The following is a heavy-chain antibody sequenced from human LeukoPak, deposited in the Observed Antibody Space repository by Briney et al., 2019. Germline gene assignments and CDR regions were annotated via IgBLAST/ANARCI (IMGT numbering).Heavy chain of an antibody. Sequence: GGSLRLSCAASGFTFSSHARSWVRQAPGKGLEWVSSISGSGGDTFYADSVRGRFTISRDNSKNTLYLQMNSLRAEDAALYYYAKLVAVAGTDDYWGQGTLVTVSS. CDR1: GFTFSSHA. CDR3: AKLVAVAGTDDY. J-gene: IGHJ4*02. D-gene: IGHD6-19*01. V-gene: IGHV3-23*01. CDR2: ISGSGGDT.